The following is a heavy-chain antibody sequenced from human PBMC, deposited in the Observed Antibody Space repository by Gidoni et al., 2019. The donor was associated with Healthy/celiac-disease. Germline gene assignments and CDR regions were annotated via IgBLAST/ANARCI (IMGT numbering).Heavy chain of an antibody. J-gene: IGHJ4*02. CDR1: GCSISSYY. CDR3: ARDNSYGKFFDY. V-gene: IGHV4-59*01. Sequence: QVQLQESGPGLVNPSETLSLPCTVSGCSISSYYWSWIRQPPGKGLKWIGYIYYSGSTNYNPSLKSRVTISVDTSKNQFSLKLSSVTAADTAVYYCARDNSYGKFFDYWGQGTLVTVSS. CDR2: IYYSGST. D-gene: IGHD5-18*01.